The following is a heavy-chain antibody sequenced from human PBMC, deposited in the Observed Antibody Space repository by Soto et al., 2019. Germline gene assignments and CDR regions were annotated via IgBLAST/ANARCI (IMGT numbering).Heavy chain of an antibody. CDR2: INHSGST. D-gene: IGHD3-10*01. Sequence: SETLSLTCAVYGGSFNGYYCNWIRQPPLKGLDWIGEINHSGSTNYNPSLKSRVTILVDTSKNQFSLKLSSVTAADTAVYYCASPMVRGIFDYWGQGTLVTV. CDR1: GGSFNGYY. J-gene: IGHJ4*02. V-gene: IGHV4-34*01. CDR3: ASPMVRGIFDY.